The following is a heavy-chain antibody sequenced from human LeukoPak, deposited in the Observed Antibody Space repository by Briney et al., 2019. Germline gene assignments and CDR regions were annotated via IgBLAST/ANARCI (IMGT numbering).Heavy chain of an antibody. CDR2: INPNSGGT. CDR1: GYTFTGYY. D-gene: IGHD4/OR15-4a*01. CDR3: ARVVWWPSQYLDY. V-gene: IGHV1-2*02. J-gene: IGHJ4*02. Sequence: GASVKVSCKASGYTFTGYYMHWVRQAPGQGLGWMGWINPNSGGTNYAQKFQGRVTMTRDTSISTAYMELSRLRSDDTAVYYCARVVWWPSQYLDYWGQGTLVTVSS.